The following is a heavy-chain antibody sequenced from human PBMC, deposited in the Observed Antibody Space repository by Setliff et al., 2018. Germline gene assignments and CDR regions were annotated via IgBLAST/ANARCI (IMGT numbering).Heavy chain of an antibody. CDR1: GFTFSGSA. J-gene: IGHJ4*02. Sequence: GGSLRLSCAASGFTFSGSAMHWVRQSPGKGLEWVAVIWYDGSQKYHADSVKGRFTVSRDNSRNTLFLQMNSLRVEDTALYYCAKSSGSSSSTNLEYLGPGTLVTVSS. D-gene: IGHD6-6*01. CDR3: AKSSGSSSSTNLEY. V-gene: IGHV3-33*06. CDR2: IWYDGSQK.